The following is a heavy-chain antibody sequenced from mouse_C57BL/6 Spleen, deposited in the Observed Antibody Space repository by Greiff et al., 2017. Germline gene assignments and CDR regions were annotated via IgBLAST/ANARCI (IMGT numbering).Heavy chain of an antibody. V-gene: IGHV1-85*01. D-gene: IGHD2-3*01. CDR2: IYPSDGST. CDR1: GYTFTSYD. CDR3: ARSSGSIYDGYSWFAY. Sequence: VQLQQSGPELVKPGASVKLSCKASGYTFTSYDINWVQQRPGQGLEWIGWIYPSDGSTKYNEKFKSQATLTVDTTSSTAYMELHSLTSEDSAVYFFARSSGSIYDGYSWFAYWGQGTLVTVSA. J-gene: IGHJ3*01.